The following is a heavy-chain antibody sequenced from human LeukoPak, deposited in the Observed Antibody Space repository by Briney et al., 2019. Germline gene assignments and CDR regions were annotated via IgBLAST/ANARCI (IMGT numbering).Heavy chain of an antibody. CDR3: ARDLPGSGWAFHF. CDR2: ISEGGT. D-gene: IGHD6-19*01. V-gene: IGHV3-23*01. CDR1: GFTFSSFA. J-gene: IGHJ4*02. Sequence: PGGSLRLPCAASGFTFSSFAMSWVRQAPGKGLEWVSSISEGGTFYPDSVRGRFSISRGNSKNTLFLQMNSLRADDTAMYYCARDLPGSGWAFHFWGQGTLVTVSS.